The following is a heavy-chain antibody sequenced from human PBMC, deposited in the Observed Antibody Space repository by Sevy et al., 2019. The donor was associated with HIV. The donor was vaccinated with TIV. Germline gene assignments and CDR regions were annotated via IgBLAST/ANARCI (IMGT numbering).Heavy chain of an antibody. CDR1: KFTFSDYY. CDR2: ISNSGSTI. D-gene: IGHD3-10*01. CDR3: AREGDLRYFDF. J-gene: IGHJ2*01. V-gene: IGHV3-11*01. Sequence: GGSLRLTCAASKFTFSDYYMSWIRQAPGKGLEWVSYISNSGSTIYYADCVKGRFTISRDNAQSSMYLQMNRLRAEDTAVYYCAREGDLRYFDFWGRGTLVTVSS.